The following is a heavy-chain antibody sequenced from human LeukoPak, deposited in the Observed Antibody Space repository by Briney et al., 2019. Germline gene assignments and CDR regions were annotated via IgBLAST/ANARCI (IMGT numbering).Heavy chain of an antibody. CDR1: GFTFSSYS. V-gene: IGHV3-21*01. CDR2: ISSSSSYI. J-gene: IGHJ4*02. CDR3: ARDVDIVATIVADY. Sequence: GGSLRLSCAASGFTFSSYSMNWVRQAPGKGLEWVLSISSSSSYIYYADSVKGRFTISRDNAKNSLYLQMNSLRAEDTAVYYCARDVDIVATIVADYWGQGTLVTVSS. D-gene: IGHD5-12*01.